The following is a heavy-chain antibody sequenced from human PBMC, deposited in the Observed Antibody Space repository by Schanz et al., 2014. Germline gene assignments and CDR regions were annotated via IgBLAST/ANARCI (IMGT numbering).Heavy chain of an antibody. CDR1: GYTFTRSG. CDR3: VRDGDERLVVIFDQ. Sequence: QVQLVQSGGEVKTPGASVKVSCKASGYTFTRSGISWVRQAPGQGLEWMGWIGGSDGNTNFSQKVGRVTMTTDTSTSTVYMELRSLTSDDSAVYYCVRDGDERLVVIFDQWGQGTLVTVSS. CDR2: IGGSDGNT. V-gene: IGHV1-18*01. J-gene: IGHJ4*02. D-gene: IGHD3-22*01.